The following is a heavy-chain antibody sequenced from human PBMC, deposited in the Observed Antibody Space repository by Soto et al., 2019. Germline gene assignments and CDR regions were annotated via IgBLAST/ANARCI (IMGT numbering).Heavy chain of an antibody. J-gene: IGHJ4*02. D-gene: IGHD2-15*01. Sequence: QVQLVQSGAEVKKPGASVKVSCKASGYTFTSYAMHWVRQAPGQRLEWMGWINAGNGNTQYSQKFQGRVTITRDTCASTAYMDLSSLRSEDTAVYFCARGACSGGNCYSFHFDYWGQGTLVTVSS. CDR1: GYTFTSYA. CDR3: ARGACSGGNCYSFHFDY. V-gene: IGHV1-3*01. CDR2: INAGNGNT.